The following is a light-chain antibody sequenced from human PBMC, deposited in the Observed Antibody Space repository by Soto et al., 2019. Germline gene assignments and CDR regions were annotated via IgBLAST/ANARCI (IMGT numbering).Light chain of an antibody. V-gene: IGKV1-5*03. J-gene: IGKJ1*01. CDR1: QYIHNY. CDR2: EAA. CDR3: QQSNNYPWT. Sequence: DIQMTQSPSTLSASVGDRVTITCRASQYIHNYLSWYQQKPGEAPKLLIYEAANLESGVPSRFSGSGTGTEFTLTICSLQPDDFATYYGQQSNNYPWTFGQGTRVEI.